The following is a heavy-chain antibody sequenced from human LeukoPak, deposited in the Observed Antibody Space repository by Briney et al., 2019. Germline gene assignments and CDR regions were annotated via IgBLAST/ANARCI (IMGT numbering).Heavy chain of an antibody. CDR3: AKDGRDGYNFADY. D-gene: IGHD5-24*01. Sequence: GGSLRLSCAASGFTFSSYAMSWVRQAPGKGLEWVSTISGSGDNTYSADSVKGRFTISRDNSKNTLYLQMNSLRAEDTAVYYCAKDGRDGYNFADYWGQGTLVTVSS. CDR2: ISGSGDNT. J-gene: IGHJ4*02. V-gene: IGHV3-23*01. CDR1: GFTFSSYA.